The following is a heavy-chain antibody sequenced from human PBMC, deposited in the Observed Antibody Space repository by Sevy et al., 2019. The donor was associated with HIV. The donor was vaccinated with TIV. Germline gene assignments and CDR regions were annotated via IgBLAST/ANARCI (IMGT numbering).Heavy chain of an antibody. D-gene: IGHD2-8*01. CDR1: GFTVSKYS. J-gene: IGHJ4*02. CDR3: AREGCTKPHDY. V-gene: IGHV3-23*01. Sequence: GGSLRLSCAASGFTVSKYSMSWVRQPPGKGLEWVSTLSFGCGEINYADSVKGRCTISRDNSKSSVYRQMNNLRPEDTGVYYCAREGCTKPHDYWGQGTLVTVSS. CDR2: LSFGCGEI.